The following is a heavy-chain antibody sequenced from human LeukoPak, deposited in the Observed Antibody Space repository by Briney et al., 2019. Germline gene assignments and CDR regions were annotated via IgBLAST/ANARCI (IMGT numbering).Heavy chain of an antibody. CDR2: IYYSGST. D-gene: IGHD6-13*01. CDR1: GGSISSYY. CDR3: ARSSSWYVGHYYYYYYMDV. V-gene: IGHV4-59*01. Sequence: SETLSLTCTVSGGSISSYYWSRIRQPPGKGLEWIGYIYYSGSTNYNPSLKSRVTISVDTSKNQFSLKLSSVTAADTAVYYCARSSSWYVGHYYYYYYMDVWGKGTTVTISS. J-gene: IGHJ6*03.